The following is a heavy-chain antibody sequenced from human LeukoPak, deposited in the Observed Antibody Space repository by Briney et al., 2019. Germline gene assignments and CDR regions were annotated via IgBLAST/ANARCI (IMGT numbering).Heavy chain of an antibody. Sequence: RSSETLSLTCAVSGGSISSGGYYWSWIRQPPGKGLEWIGYIYHSGSTYYNPSLKSRVTISVDTSKNQFSLKLSSVTAADTAVYYCARDFTGAPLNPYYYMDVWGKGTTVTVSS. CDR2: IYHSGST. J-gene: IGHJ6*03. V-gene: IGHV4-30-2*01. CDR1: GGSISSGGYY. D-gene: IGHD1-26*01. CDR3: ARDFTGAPLNPYYYMDV.